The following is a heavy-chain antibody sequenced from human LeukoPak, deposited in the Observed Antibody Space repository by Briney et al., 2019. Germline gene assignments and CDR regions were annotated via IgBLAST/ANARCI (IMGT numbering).Heavy chain of an antibody. CDR1: GFTFSSYS. J-gene: IGHJ4*02. V-gene: IGHV3-48*01. CDR3: SRYRYSNSGVIGFDY. Sequence: PGGSLSLSCAASGFTFSSYSMNWIRQAPGKGLEWVSYISSSSTIYYADSVKGRFTISRDNAKNSLYLQKNSLRAEDTAVYYCSRYRYSNSGVIGFDYWGQGTLVTVSS. CDR2: ISSSSTI. D-gene: IGHD6-6*01.